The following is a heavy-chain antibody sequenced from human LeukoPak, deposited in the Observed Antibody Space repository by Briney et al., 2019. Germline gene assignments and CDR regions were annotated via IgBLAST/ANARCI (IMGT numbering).Heavy chain of an antibody. V-gene: IGHV3-20*04. CDR1: GFAFDDYG. CDR3: ARDSAAAVTFDY. J-gene: IGHJ4*02. Sequence: GGSLRLSCAASGFAFDDYGMSWVRQVPGKGLEWVSTIYWSGHNTRYADSVKGRFTISRDNARNSLYLQMNSLRTEDTALYYCARDSAAAVTFDYWGQGTLVTVSS. CDR2: IYWSGHNT. D-gene: IGHD6-13*01.